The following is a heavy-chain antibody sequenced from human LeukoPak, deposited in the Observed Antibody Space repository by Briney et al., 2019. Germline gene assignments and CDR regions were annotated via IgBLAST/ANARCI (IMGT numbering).Heavy chain of an antibody. J-gene: IGHJ6*03. CDR2: IYHSGST. CDR1: GYSISSGYY. V-gene: IGHV4-38-2*02. D-gene: IGHD3-16*01. Sequence: SETLSLTCTVSGYSISSGYYWGWIRPPPGKGLEWIGSIYHSGSTYYNPSLKSRVTISVDTSKNQFSLKLSSVTAAGTAVYYCASASLWDYYYYMDVWGKGTTVTVSS. CDR3: ASASLWDYYYYMDV.